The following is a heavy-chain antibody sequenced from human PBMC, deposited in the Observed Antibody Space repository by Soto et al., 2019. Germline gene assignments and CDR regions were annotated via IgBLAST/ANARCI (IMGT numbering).Heavy chain of an antibody. Sequence: AGGSLRLSCATSGFTFSSYEMNWVRQAPGKGLEWVSYISSSDSAIYYADSVKGRFTISRDNAKHSLYLQMNSRRAEDTAVSYCASLAIATMQGWGRGTLVTVSS. CDR3: ASLAIATMQG. CDR1: GFTFSSYE. CDR2: ISSSDSAI. J-gene: IGHJ4*02. D-gene: IGHD2-21*01. V-gene: IGHV3-48*03.